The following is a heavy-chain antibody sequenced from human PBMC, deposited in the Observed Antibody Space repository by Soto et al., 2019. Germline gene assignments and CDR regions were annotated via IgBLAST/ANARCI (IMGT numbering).Heavy chain of an antibody. J-gene: IGHJ4*02. CDR1: GFSLSTSGVG. Sequence: QITLKESGPTLVKPTQTLTLTCTFSGFSLSTSGVGVGWIRQPPGKALEWLALIYWDDDKRYSPSLKSRLTITTDTSKNQVVLTMTNMDPVNTTTYYCAHSPGRDSSGTTYYFDYWGQGTLVTVSS. CDR3: AHSPGRDSSGTTYYFDY. D-gene: IGHD3-22*01. CDR2: IYWDDDK. V-gene: IGHV2-5*02.